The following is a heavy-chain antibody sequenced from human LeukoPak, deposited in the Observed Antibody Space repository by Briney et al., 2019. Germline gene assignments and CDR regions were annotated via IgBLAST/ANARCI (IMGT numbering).Heavy chain of an antibody. CDR3: ARDLFGGSYHYYYGMDV. CDR1: GFTFSSYA. CDR2: ISYDGSNK. D-gene: IGHD1-26*01. Sequence: GGSLRLSCAASGFTFSSYAMHWVRQAPGKGLEWVAVISYDGSNKYYADSVKGRFTISRDNSKNTLYLQMNSLRAEDTAVYYCARDLFGGSYHYYYGMDVWGQGTTVTVSS. J-gene: IGHJ6*02. V-gene: IGHV3-30-3*01.